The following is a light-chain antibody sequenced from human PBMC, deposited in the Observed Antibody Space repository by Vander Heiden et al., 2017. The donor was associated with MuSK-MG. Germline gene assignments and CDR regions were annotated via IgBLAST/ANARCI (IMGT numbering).Light chain of an antibody. V-gene: IGLV2-8*01. J-gene: IGLJ1*01. CDR1: SSDVGGYNY. CDR2: EVS. Sequence: QSALTQPPSASGSPGQPVTIPCTGTSSDVGGYNYVSWYQQHPGKAPKLMIYEVSKRPSGVPDRFSGSKSGNTASLTVSGLQAEDEADYYCGSHAGSSNYVFGTGTKVTVL. CDR3: GSHAGSSNYV.